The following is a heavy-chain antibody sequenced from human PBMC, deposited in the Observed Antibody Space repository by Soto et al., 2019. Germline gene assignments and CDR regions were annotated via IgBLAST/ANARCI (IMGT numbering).Heavy chain of an antibody. J-gene: IGHJ6*02. V-gene: IGHV5-51*01. CDR2: IYPGDSDT. D-gene: IGHD6-13*01. Sequence: PGESLKLSCNGSGYSFTSYWIGWVRQMPGKGLEWMGIIYPGDSDTRYSPSFQGQVTISADKSISTAYLQWSSLKASDTAMYYCARHGSSSWYEYYYYGMDVWGQGTTVTVSS. CDR3: ARHGSSSWYEYYYYGMDV. CDR1: GYSFTSYW.